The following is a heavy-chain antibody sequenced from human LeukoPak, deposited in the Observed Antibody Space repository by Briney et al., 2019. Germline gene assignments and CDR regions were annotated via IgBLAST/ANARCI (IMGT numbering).Heavy chain of an antibody. Sequence: SVKVPCKASGGTFSSYTISWVRQAPGQGLEWMGRIIPILGIANYAQKFQGRVTITADKSTSTAYMELSSLRAEDTAVYYCARSEMSRAAQRYYFDYWGQGTLVTVSS. J-gene: IGHJ4*02. CDR2: IIPILGIA. CDR1: GGTFSSYT. CDR3: ARSEMSRAAQRYYFDY. V-gene: IGHV1-69*02. D-gene: IGHD6-6*01.